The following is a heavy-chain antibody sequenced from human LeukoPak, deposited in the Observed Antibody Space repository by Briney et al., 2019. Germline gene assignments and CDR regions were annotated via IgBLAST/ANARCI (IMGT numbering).Heavy chain of an antibody. J-gene: IGHJ4*02. V-gene: IGHV4-59*01. CDR3: ASVRGYCSGGSCYDYYFDY. Sequence: SETLSLTCTVSGGSISSYYWSWIRQPPGKGLEWIGYMYYSGSTNYNPSLKSRVTISVDTSKNQFSLKLSSVTAADTAVYYCASVRGYCSGGSCYDYYFDYWGQGTLVTVSS. CDR1: GGSISSYY. D-gene: IGHD2-15*01. CDR2: MYYSGST.